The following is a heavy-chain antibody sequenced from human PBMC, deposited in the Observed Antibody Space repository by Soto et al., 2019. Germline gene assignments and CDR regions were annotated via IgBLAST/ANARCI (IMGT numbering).Heavy chain of an antibody. CDR3: ERGSTVTMSPHYCYMDV. J-gene: IGHJ6*03. CDR2: ISTYSGNT. CDR1: GYTFVSYA. V-gene: IGHV1-18*01. Sequence: QVQLIQSGAEMKKPGASVRVSCKTSGYTFVSYAISWVRQAPGQGLEWLGWISTYSGNTNYAQGCQGRVTMTADTSTSTAYMDLRNLRSDDTAVYYCERGSTVTMSPHYCYMDVGGKGTTVTVSS. D-gene: IGHD4-17*01.